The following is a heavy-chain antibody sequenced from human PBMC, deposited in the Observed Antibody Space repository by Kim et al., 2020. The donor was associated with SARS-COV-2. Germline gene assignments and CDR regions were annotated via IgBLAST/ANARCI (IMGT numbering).Heavy chain of an antibody. V-gene: IGHV3-7*01. CDR3: AREVHPPYYYMDV. CDR1: GFTFSSYW. Sequence: GGSLRLSCAASGFTFSSYWMSWVRQAPGKGLEWVANIKQDGSEKYYVDSVKGRFTISRDNAKNSLYLQMNSLRAEDTAVYYCAREVHPPYYYMDVWGKGTTVTVSS. CDR2: IKQDGSEK. D-gene: IGHD1-1*01. J-gene: IGHJ6*03.